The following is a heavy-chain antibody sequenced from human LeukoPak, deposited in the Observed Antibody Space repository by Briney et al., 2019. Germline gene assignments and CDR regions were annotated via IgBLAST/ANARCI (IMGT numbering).Heavy chain of an antibody. D-gene: IGHD6-13*01. CDR2: IYPGDSDT. Sequence: GASLQISSKASGYSFTNTFIGWVRQMPGKGLEWMGIIYPGDSDTRYSPSFQGQVTISADKSITTAYLQWSSLKASDTAMYYCARPIAPAGTDLGYWGQGTLVTVSS. J-gene: IGHJ4*02. V-gene: IGHV5-51*01. CDR1: GYSFTNTF. CDR3: ARPIAPAGTDLGY.